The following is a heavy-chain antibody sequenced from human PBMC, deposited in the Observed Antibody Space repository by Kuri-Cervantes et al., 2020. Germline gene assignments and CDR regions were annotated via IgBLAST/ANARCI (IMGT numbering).Heavy chain of an antibody. V-gene: IGHV3-21*01. CDR1: GFTFSSYS. J-gene: IGHJ4*02. CDR2: ISSSSSYI. CDR3: ARVTWGDDSSGSPSDY. Sequence: GGSLRLSCAASGFTFSSYSMNWVRQAPGKGLEWVSSISSSSSYIYYADSVKGRFTISRDNSKNTLYLQMNSLRAEDTAVYYCARVTWGDDSSGSPSDYWGQGTLVTVSS. D-gene: IGHD3-22*01.